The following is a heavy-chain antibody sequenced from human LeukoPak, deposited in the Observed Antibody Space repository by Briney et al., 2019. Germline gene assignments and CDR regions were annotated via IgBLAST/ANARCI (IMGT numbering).Heavy chain of an antibody. Sequence: GSLRLSCAASGFSFTNAWMSWVRQAPGKGLVWVSRINTDGSRTSYADSVKGRFTISRDNGKKTLYLQMNSLRADDTAVYYCARGPAAGYWGQGTLVTVSS. J-gene: IGHJ4*02. CDR2: INTDGSRT. D-gene: IGHD6-13*01. V-gene: IGHV3-74*01. CDR1: GFSFTNAW. CDR3: ARGPAAGY.